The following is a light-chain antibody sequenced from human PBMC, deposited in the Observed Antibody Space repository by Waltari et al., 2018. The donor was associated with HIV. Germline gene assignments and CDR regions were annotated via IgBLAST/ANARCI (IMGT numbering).Light chain of an antibody. CDR2: EVL. V-gene: IGLV2-14*01. J-gene: IGLJ1*01. Sequence: QSALTQPASVSGSPGQSITIPCTGTSSDVGRYNYVSWYQPHPGKAPKLMIYEVLNRPSGISNRFSGSKSGNTASLTISGLQAEDEADYYCSSYTINNDYVFGTGTRVTVL. CDR3: SSYTINNDYV. CDR1: SSDVGRYNY.